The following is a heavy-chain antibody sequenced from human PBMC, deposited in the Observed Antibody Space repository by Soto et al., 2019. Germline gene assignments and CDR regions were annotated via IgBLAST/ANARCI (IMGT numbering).Heavy chain of an antibody. D-gene: IGHD3-9*01. CDR2: INHSGST. CDR3: ARGPPLRYFDWLIYYYGMDV. V-gene: IGHV4-34*01. J-gene: IGHJ6*02. Sequence: TSETLSLTCAVYGGSFSGYYWSWIRQPPGKGLEWIGEINHSGSTNYNPSLKSRVTISVDTSKNQFSLKLSSVTAADTAVYYCARGPPLRYFDWLIYYYGMDVWGQGTTVTVSS. CDR1: GGSFSGYY.